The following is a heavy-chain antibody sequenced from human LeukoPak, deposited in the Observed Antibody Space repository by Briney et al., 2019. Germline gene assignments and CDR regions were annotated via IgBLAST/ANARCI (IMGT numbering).Heavy chain of an antibody. CDR2: ISRSSSYI. J-gene: IGHJ6*03. CDR3: ARAVVTMVGYMDV. D-gene: IGHD3-10*02. V-gene: IGHV3-21*01. CDR1: GFTFSSYS. Sequence: PGGSLRLSCAASGFTFSSYSMNWVRQAPGKGLEWVSSISRSSSYIYYADSVKGRFTISRDNAKNSLYLQMNSLRAEDTAVYYCARAVVTMVGYMDVWGKGTTVTVSS.